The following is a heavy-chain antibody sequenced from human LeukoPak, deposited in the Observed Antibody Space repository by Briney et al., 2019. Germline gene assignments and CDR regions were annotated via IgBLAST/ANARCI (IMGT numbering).Heavy chain of an antibody. CDR2: IYQSGST. D-gene: IGHD4-17*01. Sequence: SETLSLTCTVSGGYIGSYYWSWIRQPPGRGLEWIGYIYQSGSTNYNPSLKRRITISVDTSKNQFSLKLSSVTAADTAVYYCARDGGVTTFILYWFDPWGQGTLVTVSS. CDR3: ARDGGVTTFILYWFDP. V-gene: IGHV4-59*12. J-gene: IGHJ5*02. CDR1: GGYIGSYY.